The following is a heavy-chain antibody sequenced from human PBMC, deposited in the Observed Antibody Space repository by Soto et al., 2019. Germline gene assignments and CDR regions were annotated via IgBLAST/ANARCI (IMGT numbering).Heavy chain of an antibody. D-gene: IGHD5-18*01. J-gene: IGHJ4*02. CDR1: GITFSRHG. CDR2: IWHDGSEK. CDR3: AKANGGYGYGWADY. Sequence: VQLVESGGGVVQPGRSLRLSCAASGITFSRHGMHWVRQAPGKGLEWVAVIWHDGSEKYYADSVKGRFTISRDNSKNTVYLQMNSLRVEDTAVYYCAKANGGYGYGWADYWGQGTLVTVSS. V-gene: IGHV3-33*06.